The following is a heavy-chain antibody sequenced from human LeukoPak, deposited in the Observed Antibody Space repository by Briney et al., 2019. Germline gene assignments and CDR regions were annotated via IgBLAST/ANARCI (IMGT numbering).Heavy chain of an antibody. CDR1: GFTFSSYA. J-gene: IGHJ4*02. CDR3: ARDRSFLPDSSVPDY. V-gene: IGHV3-23*01. D-gene: IGHD3-22*01. Sequence: GGSLRLSCAASGFTFSSYAMSWVRQAPGKGLEWVSAISGSGGSTYYADSVKGRFTISRDNAKNSLYLQMNSLRAEDTAVYYCARDRSFLPDSSVPDYWGQGTLVTVSS. CDR2: ISGSGGST.